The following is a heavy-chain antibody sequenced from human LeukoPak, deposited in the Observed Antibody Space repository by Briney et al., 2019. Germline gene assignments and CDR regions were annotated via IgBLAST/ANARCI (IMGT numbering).Heavy chain of an antibody. J-gene: IGHJ4*02. D-gene: IGHD5-12*01. Sequence: SETLSLICTLSGRSISSGSYDWYWIRQPAGKGLEWIGYIYYSGSTNYNPSLKSRVTISVDTSKNQFSLKLSSVTAADTAVYYCARGQWPRYFDYWGQGTLVTVSS. CDR1: GRSISSGSYD. V-gene: IGHV4-61*10. CDR2: IYYSGST. CDR3: ARGQWPRYFDY.